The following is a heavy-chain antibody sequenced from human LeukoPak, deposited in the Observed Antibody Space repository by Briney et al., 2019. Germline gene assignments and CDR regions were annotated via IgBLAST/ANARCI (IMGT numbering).Heavy chain of an antibody. Sequence: VGSLRLSCAASGFTFSSYAMSWVRQAPGKRLEWVSAISGSGGSTYYADSVKGRFTISRDNSKTTLYLQMNSLRAEDTAVYYCSKVNAGSAKDKAMVTGNWFDPWGQGTLVTVSS. J-gene: IGHJ5*02. V-gene: IGHV3-23*01. CDR2: ISGSGGST. CDR3: SKVNAGSAKDKAMVTGNWFDP. CDR1: GFTFSSYA. D-gene: IGHD5-18*01.